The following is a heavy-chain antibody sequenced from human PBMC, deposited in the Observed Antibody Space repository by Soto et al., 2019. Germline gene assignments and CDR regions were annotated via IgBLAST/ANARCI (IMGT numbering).Heavy chain of an antibody. CDR2: ISAYNGNT. J-gene: IGHJ6*02. CDR1: GYTFTSYG. V-gene: IGHV1-18*01. Sequence: ASVKVSCKASGYTFTSYGISWVRQAPGQGREWMGWISAYNGNTNYAQKLQGRVTMTTDTSTSTAYMELRSLRSDDTAVYYCARDQEAADGTMWGDYGMDVWGQGNTVNVSS. CDR3: ARDQEAADGTMWGDYGMDV. D-gene: IGHD6-13*01.